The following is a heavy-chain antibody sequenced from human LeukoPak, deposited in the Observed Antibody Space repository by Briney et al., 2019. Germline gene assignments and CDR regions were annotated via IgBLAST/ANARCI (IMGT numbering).Heavy chain of an antibody. CDR1: GYTFTSYG. D-gene: IGHD3-22*01. CDR3: ARDPGATYYYDSSGFPFDY. J-gene: IGHJ4*02. CDR2: ISAYNGNT. Sequence: ASVKVSCKASGYTFTSYGISWVRQAPGQGLEWMGCISAYNGNTNYAEKLQGRVTMTTDTSTSTAYMELRSLRSDDTAVYYCARDPGATYYYDSSGFPFDYWGQGTLVTVSS. V-gene: IGHV1-18*01.